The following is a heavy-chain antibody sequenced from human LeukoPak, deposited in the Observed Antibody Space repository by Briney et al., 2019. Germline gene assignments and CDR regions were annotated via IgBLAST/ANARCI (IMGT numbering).Heavy chain of an antibody. V-gene: IGHV3-21*01. D-gene: IGHD3-3*01. CDR2: VSTSSSYI. CDR3: ARGDPDISFGVVCDAFDI. J-gene: IGHJ3*02. CDR1: GFTFSRYS. Sequence: GGSLRLSCAASGFTFSRYSMNWVRQAPGKGLEWVSSVSTSSSYIYYADSVKGRFTISRDNAKKSLYLLMNSLRAEDTAVYYCARGDPDISFGVVCDAFDIWGQGTMVTVSS.